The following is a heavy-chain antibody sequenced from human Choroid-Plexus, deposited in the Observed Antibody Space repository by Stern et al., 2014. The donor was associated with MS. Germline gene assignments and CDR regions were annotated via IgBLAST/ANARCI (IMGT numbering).Heavy chain of an antibody. Sequence: QVQLVQSGGGVVQPGRPLRLSCVASGFTLGSCAMHWVRQAPGKGLEWVAGVSYDGSNKYYADSVKGRFTISRDNSQNTLYMQMSSLRPEDTAVYYFAKDRQYLTYFFDHWGQGSLVTVSS. CDR3: AKDRQYLTYFFDH. D-gene: IGHD2/OR15-2a*01. V-gene: IGHV3-30*18. CDR2: VSYDGSNK. J-gene: IGHJ5*02. CDR1: GFTLGSCA.